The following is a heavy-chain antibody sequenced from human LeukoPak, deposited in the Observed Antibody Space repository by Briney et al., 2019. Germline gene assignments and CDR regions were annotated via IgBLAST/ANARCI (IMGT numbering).Heavy chain of an antibody. Sequence: PGGSLRLSCAGSGFTFSSFGMHWVRQAPGKGLEWVAVISHDGSYEYYADSMKGRLTISRDTSKNTLYLQMNSLRAEDTAVYYCAKDGLWFGDLTYFDYWGQGVLVTVSS. CDR2: ISHDGSYE. J-gene: IGHJ4*02. CDR1: GFTFSSFG. CDR3: AKDGLWFGDLTYFDY. V-gene: IGHV3-30*18. D-gene: IGHD3-10*01.